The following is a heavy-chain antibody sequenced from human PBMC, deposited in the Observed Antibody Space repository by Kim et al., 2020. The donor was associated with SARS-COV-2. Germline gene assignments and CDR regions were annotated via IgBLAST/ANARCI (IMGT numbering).Heavy chain of an antibody. D-gene: IGHD3-22*01. Sequence: GGSLRLSCAASGFTFSSFDMHWVRQAPGKGLEWVAIISYDGSGKDYADSVKGRFTISRDNSKNTLYLQMNSLRAEDTAVYYCARGTYYYDSSGYYLPYYYGMDVWGQGTTVTVSS. CDR2: ISYDGSGK. CDR1: GFTFSSFD. J-gene: IGHJ6*02. V-gene: IGHV3-30*03. CDR3: ARGTYYYDSSGYYLPYYYGMDV.